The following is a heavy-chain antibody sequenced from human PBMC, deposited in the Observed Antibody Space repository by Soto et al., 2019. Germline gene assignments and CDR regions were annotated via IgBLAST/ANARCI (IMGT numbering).Heavy chain of an antibody. J-gene: IGHJ4*02. CDR1: GFTFSNYA. V-gene: IGHV3-23*01. D-gene: IGHD6-6*01. CDR3: AKQVRDGTSFLYYFDY. Sequence: GRSLTLSCAGSGFTFSNYAISWVRQAPGKGLEWVSAISSAVNTYYADSVKGRFTISRDNSKNTLSLQMNSLRAEDTAVYYCAKQVRDGTSFLYYFDYCGQRTLLT. CDR2: ISSAVNT.